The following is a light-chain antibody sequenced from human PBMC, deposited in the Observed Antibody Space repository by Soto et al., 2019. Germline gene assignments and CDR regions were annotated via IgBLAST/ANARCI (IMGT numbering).Light chain of an antibody. CDR2: AAS. V-gene: IGKV1-39*01. Sequence: DIQMTQSPSSLSASVGDRVTITCRARQRISTYLNWYQQKPGKAPKLLIYAASSLQSGVPSRFSGSGSGTDFTLTISRLQPEDSATYYCQQTYSTPYTFGQGTKLEI. CDR1: QRISTY. CDR3: QQTYSTPYT. J-gene: IGKJ2*01.